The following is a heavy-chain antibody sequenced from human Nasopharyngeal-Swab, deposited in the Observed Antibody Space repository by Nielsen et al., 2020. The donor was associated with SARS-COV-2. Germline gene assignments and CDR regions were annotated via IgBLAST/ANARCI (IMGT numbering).Heavy chain of an antibody. Sequence: WIRQPPGKGLEWIGEIKHSGSTNYNPSLKSRVTISVDTSKNQFSLKLSSVTAADTAVYYCAADPGVRTYYYDSSGYPRDYWGQGTLVTVSS. CDR3: AADPGVRTYYYDSSGYPRDY. V-gene: IGHV4-34*01. D-gene: IGHD3-22*01. J-gene: IGHJ4*02. CDR2: IKHSGST.